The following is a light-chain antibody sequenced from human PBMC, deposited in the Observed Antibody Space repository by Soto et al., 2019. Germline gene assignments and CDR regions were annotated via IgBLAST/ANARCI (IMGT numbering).Light chain of an antibody. Sequence: DIQMTQSPSTLSASVGDRVTITCRASQSLRNWLAWYQQKPGKAPKPLIYKASSLESGVPSRFSGSGSGAEFTLTINGLQPDDFATYYCQQYDTHSWTFGQGTKVEIK. CDR3: QQYDTHSWT. V-gene: IGKV1-5*03. CDR2: KAS. J-gene: IGKJ1*01. CDR1: QSLRNW.